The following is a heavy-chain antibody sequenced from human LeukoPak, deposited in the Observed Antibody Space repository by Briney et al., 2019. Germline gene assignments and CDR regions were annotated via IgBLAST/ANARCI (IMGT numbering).Heavy chain of an antibody. V-gene: IGHV3-23*01. D-gene: IGHD1-26*01. CDR2: ISASGHYI. Sequence: GGSLRLSCEASGFTFGSFAMSWVRQAPGKGLEWLSGISASGHYIYQADSVKGRFTISRDNSKNTLYIEMNSLRAEDTAVYYCARDGSWEDYQFYFYMDVWGKGTTVTVSS. CDR1: GFTFGSFA. J-gene: IGHJ6*03. CDR3: ARDGSWEDYQFYFYMDV.